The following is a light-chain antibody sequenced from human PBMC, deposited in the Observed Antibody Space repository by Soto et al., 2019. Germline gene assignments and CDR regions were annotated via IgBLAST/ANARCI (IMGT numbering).Light chain of an antibody. CDR2: DVS. J-gene: IGLJ3*02. CDR1: SSDVGGYNF. Sequence: QSALTQPRSVSGCPGQSVTISCTGSSSDVGGYNFVSWYQQRPGKAPKLMIYDVSKRPSGVPDRFSGSKSGNTASLTISGLPAEDEADYYCCTYAGSYTWVFGGGTKLTVL. V-gene: IGLV2-11*01. CDR3: CTYAGSYTWV.